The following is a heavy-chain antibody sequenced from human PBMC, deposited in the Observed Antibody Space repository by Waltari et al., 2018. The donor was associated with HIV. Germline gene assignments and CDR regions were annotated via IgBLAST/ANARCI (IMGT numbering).Heavy chain of an antibody. CDR3: ATGGSYGDYRAY. J-gene: IGHJ4*02. Sequence: QVQLVQSGAEVQTPGAPVQVSRKVSGYTLTELSMPQVRQAPGKGLEWMGGFDPEDGETIYAQKFQGRVTMTEDTSTDTAYMELSSLRSEDTAVYYCATGGSYGDYRAYWGQGTLVTDSS. D-gene: IGHD4-17*01. CDR1: GYTLTELS. CDR2: FDPEDGET. V-gene: IGHV1-24*01.